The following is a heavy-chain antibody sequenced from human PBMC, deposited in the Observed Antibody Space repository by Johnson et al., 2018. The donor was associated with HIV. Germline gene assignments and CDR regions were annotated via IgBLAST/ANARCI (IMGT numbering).Heavy chain of an antibody. V-gene: IGHV3-7*01. D-gene: IGHD3-22*01. CDR2: IKQDGTEK. J-gene: IGHJ3*02. CDR1: GFTFDDYD. CDR3: ARERGFSSVLWKLSEDAFDI. Sequence: VQLVESGGGVVRPGGSLRLSCAASGFTFDDYDMSWVRQAPGKGLEWVANIKQDGTEKSYGGSMQGRFTISRDNARNSLYLEMNGLRAEDTAVYYCARERGFSSVLWKLSEDAFDIWGQGTMVTVSS.